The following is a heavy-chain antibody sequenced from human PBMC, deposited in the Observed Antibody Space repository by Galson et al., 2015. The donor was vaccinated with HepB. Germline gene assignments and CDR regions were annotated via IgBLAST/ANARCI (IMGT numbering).Heavy chain of an antibody. CDR2: INHSGST. J-gene: IGHJ4*02. CDR1: GGSFSGYY. V-gene: IGHV4-34*01. Sequence: SETLSLTCAVYGGSFSGYYWSWIRQPPGKGLEWIGEINHSGSTNYNPSLKSRVTISVDTSKNQFPLKLSSVTAADTAVYYCARRSRNYDSSGYYYRYFDYWGQGTLVTVSS. CDR3: ARRSRNYDSSGYYYRYFDY. D-gene: IGHD3-22*01.